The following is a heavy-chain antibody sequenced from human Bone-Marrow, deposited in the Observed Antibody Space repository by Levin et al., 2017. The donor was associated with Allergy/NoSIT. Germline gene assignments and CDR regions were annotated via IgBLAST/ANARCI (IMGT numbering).Heavy chain of an antibody. CDR3: TTGGGVFGARYDFWSPFLY. V-gene: IGHV1-24*01. Sequence: GASVKVSCKVSGYTLTELPMHWVRQAPGQGLEWMGGIDPEDGETIYAQKFQGRLTMTEDTSTDTAYMELSSLRSEDTAVYYCTTGGGVFGARYDFWSPFLYWGQGSLVTVSS. D-gene: IGHD3-3*01. J-gene: IGHJ4*02. CDR2: IDPEDGET. CDR1: GYTLTELP.